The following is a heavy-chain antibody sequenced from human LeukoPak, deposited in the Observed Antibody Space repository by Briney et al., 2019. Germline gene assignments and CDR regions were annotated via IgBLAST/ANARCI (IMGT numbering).Heavy chain of an antibody. J-gene: IGHJ5*02. D-gene: IGHD2-15*01. CDR3: ARGGEELPHGKVVVAESNWFDP. CDR2: INHSGST. Sequence: SETLSLTCAVYGGSFSGYYWSWIRQPPGKGLEWIGEINHSGSTNYNPSLKSRVTISVDASKNQSSLKLSSVTAADTAVYYCARGGEELPHGKVVVAESNWFDPWGQGTLVTVSS. V-gene: IGHV4-34*01. CDR1: GGSFSGYY.